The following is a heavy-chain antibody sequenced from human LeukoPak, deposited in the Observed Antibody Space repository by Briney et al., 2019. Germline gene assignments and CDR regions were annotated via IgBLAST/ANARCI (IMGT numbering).Heavy chain of an antibody. CDR1: GGSFSGYY. V-gene: IGHV4-34*01. CDR2: INHSGST. CDR3: AREQVLRYFDWLPGTYYFDY. J-gene: IGHJ4*02. D-gene: IGHD3-9*01. Sequence: PSETLSLTCAVYGGSFSGYYWSWIRQPPGKGLEWIGEINHSGSTNYNPSLKSRVTISVDTSKNQFSLKLSSVTAADTAVYYCAREQVLRYFDWLPGTYYFDYWGQGTLVTVSS.